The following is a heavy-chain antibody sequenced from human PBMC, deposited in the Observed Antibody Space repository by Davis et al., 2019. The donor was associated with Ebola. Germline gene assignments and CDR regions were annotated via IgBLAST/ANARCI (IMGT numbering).Heavy chain of an antibody. Sequence: PGGSLRLSCAASGFTFSSYAMSWVRQAPGKGLEWVSAISGSGGSTYYADSVKGRFTISRDNAKNSLYLQMNSLRAEDTAVYYCARGVMDSSGWYDYWGQGTLVTVSS. CDR1: GFTFSSYA. CDR2: ISGSGGST. CDR3: ARGVMDSSGWYDY. V-gene: IGHV3-23*01. D-gene: IGHD6-19*01. J-gene: IGHJ4*02.